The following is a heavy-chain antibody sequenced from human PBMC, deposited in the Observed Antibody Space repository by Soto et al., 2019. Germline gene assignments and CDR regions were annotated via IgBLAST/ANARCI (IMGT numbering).Heavy chain of an antibody. CDR3: ARGSAPPYYYYMDV. J-gene: IGHJ6*03. Sequence: ASVKGSRKASGYTFTRYEINRVRPAPGQGLEWMGWMNPNSGNTGYAQKFQGRVTMTRNTSISTAYMELSSLRSEDTAVYYCARGSAPPYYYYMDVWGKGTTVTVSS. V-gene: IGHV1-8*01. CDR1: GYTFTRYE. CDR2: MNPNSGNT.